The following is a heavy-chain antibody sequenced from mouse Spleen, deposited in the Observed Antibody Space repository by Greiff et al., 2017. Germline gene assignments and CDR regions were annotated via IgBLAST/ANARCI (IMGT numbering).Heavy chain of an antibody. CDR2: IYPGDGDT. J-gene: IGHJ4*01. CDR3: ARGGKDYAMDY. D-gene: IGHD2-1*01. V-gene: IGHV1-82*01. Sequence: QVQLKESGPELVKPGASVEISCKASGYAFSSSWMNWVKQRPGKGLEWIGRIYPGDGDTNYNGKFKGKATLTADKSSSTAYMQLSSLTSEDSAVYFCARGGKDYAMDYWGQGTSVTVSS. CDR1: GYAFSSSW.